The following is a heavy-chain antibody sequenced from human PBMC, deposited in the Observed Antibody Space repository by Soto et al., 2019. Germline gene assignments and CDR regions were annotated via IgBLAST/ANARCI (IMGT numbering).Heavy chain of an antibody. J-gene: IGHJ4*02. V-gene: IGHV4-61*01. CDR1: GGSVNSDNFY. CDR3: AREFSNSPEAFDS. D-gene: IGHD6-6*01. CDR2: IYYTGST. Sequence: ETLSLTCTVSGGSVNSDNFYWSWIRQPPGRGLEWIGYIYYTGSTNYNPSLKSRVTISIDTSRNQFSLKLSSVTAADTAVYYCAREFSNSPEAFDSWGQGSLVTVSS.